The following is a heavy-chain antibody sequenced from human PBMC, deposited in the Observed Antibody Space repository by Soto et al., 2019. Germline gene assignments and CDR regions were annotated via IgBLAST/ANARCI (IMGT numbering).Heavy chain of an antibody. V-gene: IGHV1-2*04. Sequence: ASVKVSCKASGYTFTGYYMHWVRQAPGQGLEWMGWINPNSGGTNYAQKFQGWVTMTRDTSISTAYMELSRLRSDDTAVYYCARVLTTLRGPVYGPRYYFAYWGQGTLVTVPS. CDR1: GYTFTGYY. J-gene: IGHJ4*02. CDR3: ARVLTTLRGPVYGPRYYFAY. CDR2: INPNSGGT. D-gene: IGHD3-10*01.